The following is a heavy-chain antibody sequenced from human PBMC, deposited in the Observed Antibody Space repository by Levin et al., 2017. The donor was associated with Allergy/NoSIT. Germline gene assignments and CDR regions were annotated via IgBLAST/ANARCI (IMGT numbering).Heavy chain of an antibody. J-gene: IGHJ4*02. CDR1: GFTFNIYT. V-gene: IGHV3-21*01. CDR3: ARGPEV. CDR2: ISTNSAYI. Sequence: PGGSLRLSCSASGFTFNIYTMNWVRQAPGKGLEWISFISTNSAYIFYADSVRGRFTISRDNAKGSLYLQMNNLRADDSGVYYCARGPEVWGQGTPVTVSS.